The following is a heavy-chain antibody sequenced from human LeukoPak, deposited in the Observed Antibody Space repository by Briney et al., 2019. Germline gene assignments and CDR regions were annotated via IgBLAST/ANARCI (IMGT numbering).Heavy chain of an antibody. CDR2: MNPNSGNT. J-gene: IGHJ3*02. CDR1: GYTFTSYD. V-gene: IGHV1-8*01. Sequence: ASVKVSCKASGYTFTSYDINWVRQATGQGLEWMGWMNPNSGNTGYAQKFQGRVTMTRNTSISTAYMELSSLRSEDTAVYYCASLTYYYDSSGYYYDGAIDIWGQGTMVTVSS. D-gene: IGHD3-22*01. CDR3: ASLTYYYDSSGYYYDGAIDI.